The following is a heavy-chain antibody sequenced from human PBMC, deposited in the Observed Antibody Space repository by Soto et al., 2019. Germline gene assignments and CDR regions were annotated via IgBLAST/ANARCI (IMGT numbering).Heavy chain of an antibody. J-gene: IGHJ5*02. Sequence: SETLSLTCTVSGGSISSGDYYWSWIRQPPGKGLEWIGYIYYSGSTYYNPSLKGRVTISVDTSKNQFSLKLSSVTAADTAVYYCARAVYSSSYWFDPWGQGTLVTVSS. V-gene: IGHV4-30-4*01. CDR2: IYYSGST. CDR1: GGSISSGDYY. CDR3: ARAVYSSSYWFDP. D-gene: IGHD6-6*01.